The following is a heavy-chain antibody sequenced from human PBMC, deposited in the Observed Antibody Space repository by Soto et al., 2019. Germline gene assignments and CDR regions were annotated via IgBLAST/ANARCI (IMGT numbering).Heavy chain of an antibody. D-gene: IGHD3-22*01. Sequence: SETLSLTCTFSGGSVISGNYYWSWIRQPPGKGLEWIGYFYYTGSTNYNPSLKSRVTISIDASKNQFSLRLSSVTAADTAVYYCARSMHYSDGSNYSPFDYWGQGTLVTSPQ. J-gene: IGHJ4*02. CDR1: GGSVISGNYY. CDR3: ARSMHYSDGSNYSPFDY. CDR2: FYYTGST. V-gene: IGHV4-61*01.